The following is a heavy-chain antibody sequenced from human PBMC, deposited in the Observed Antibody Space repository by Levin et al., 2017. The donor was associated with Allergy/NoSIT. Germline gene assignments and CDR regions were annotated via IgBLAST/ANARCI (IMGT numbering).Heavy chain of an antibody. Sequence: ASVKVSCAASGFTFNIYTMNWVRQAPGKGLEWVSFISTTGSYIFYADSVKGRFTISRDDAKNSLYLQMNSLRVEDTAVYYCARGPDIWGQGAMVSVSS. CDR2: ISTTGSYI. V-gene: IGHV3-21*06. CDR3: ARGPDI. J-gene: IGHJ3*02. CDR1: GFTFNIYT.